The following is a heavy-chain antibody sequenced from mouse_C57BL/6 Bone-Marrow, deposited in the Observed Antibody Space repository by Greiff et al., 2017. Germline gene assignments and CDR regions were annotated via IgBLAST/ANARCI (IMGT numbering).Heavy chain of an antibody. CDR3: ARLLLYWYFDV. Sequence: QVQLKQSGAELVKPGASVKFSCKASGYTFTSYWMHWVKQRPGQGLEWFGLIHPNSGSTNYNETFKSQVTLTLDKSSSTAYMQLSSLTSEDSAVDYCARLLLYWYFDVWGTGTTVTVSS. J-gene: IGHJ1*03. V-gene: IGHV1-64*01. CDR2: IHPNSGST. CDR1: GYTFTSYW.